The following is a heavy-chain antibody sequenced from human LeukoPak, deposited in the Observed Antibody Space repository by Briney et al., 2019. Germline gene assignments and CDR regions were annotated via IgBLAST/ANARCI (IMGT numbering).Heavy chain of an antibody. V-gene: IGHV3-48*02. J-gene: IGHJ4*02. Sequence: GGSLRLSCAASGFTFSSYSMNWVRQAPGKGLEWVSYISSSSSTIYYADSVKGRFTISRDNAKKSLYLQMNSLRDEDTAVYYCASPFRDSGGSCYSGGCDYWGQGTLVTVSS. CDR2: ISSSSSTI. CDR1: GFTFSSYS. D-gene: IGHD2-15*01. CDR3: ASPFRDSGGSCYSGGCDY.